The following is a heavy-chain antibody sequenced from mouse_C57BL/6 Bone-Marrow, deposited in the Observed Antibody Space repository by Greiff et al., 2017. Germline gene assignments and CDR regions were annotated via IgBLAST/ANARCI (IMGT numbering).Heavy chain of an antibody. J-gene: IGHJ3*01. Sequence: VQLQQSGAELARPGASVKLSCTASGYTFTSYGISWVKQRTGQGLEWIGDIYPRSGNTYYTETFKGQATLTADKSASTAYMEIRSLTSEDSAVYFCSRFGYPFAYWGQGTLVTVSA. CDR3: SRFGYPFAY. CDR2: IYPRSGNT. V-gene: IGHV1-81*01. D-gene: IGHD2-2*01. CDR1: GYTFTSYG.